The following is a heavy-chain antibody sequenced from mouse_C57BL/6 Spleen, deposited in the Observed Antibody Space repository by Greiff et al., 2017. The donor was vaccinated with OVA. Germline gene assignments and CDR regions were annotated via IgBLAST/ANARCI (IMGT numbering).Heavy chain of an antibody. CDR1: GYTFTSYW. Sequence: QVQLQQPGAELVKPGASVKMSCKASGYTFTSYWITWVKQRPGQGLEWIGDIYPGSGSTNYNEKFKSKATLTVDTSSSTAYMQLSSLTSEDSAVYYCARSTTVVAKDYYAMDYWGQGTSVTVSS. CDR2: IYPGSGST. D-gene: IGHD1-1*01. J-gene: IGHJ4*01. CDR3: ARSTTVVAKDYYAMDY. V-gene: IGHV1-55*01.